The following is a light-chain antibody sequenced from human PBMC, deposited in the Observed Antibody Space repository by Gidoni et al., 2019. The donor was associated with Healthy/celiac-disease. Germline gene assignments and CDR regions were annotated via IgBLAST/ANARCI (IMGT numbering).Light chain of an antibody. V-gene: IGKV1-5*03. CDR3: QQYNSYPYT. Sequence: DIQMTQSPSTLSASVGVRVTITCRASQSISSWLAWYQQKPGKAPKLLIYKASSLESGVPSRFSGSGSGTEFTLTISSLQPDDFATYYCQQYNSYPYTFXQXTKLEIK. CDR1: QSISSW. J-gene: IGKJ2*01. CDR2: KAS.